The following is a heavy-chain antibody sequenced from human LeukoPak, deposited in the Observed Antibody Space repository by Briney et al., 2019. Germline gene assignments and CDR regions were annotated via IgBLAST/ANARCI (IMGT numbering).Heavy chain of an antibody. CDR3: AGYDFWGGYPMGFYGMDV. Sequence: SETLSLTCAVYGGSFSGYYWSWIRQPPGKGLEWIGEINHSGSTNYNPSLKSRVTISVDTSKNQFSLKLSSVTAADTAVYYCAGYDFWGGYPMGFYGMDVWGQGTTVTVSS. CDR2: INHSGST. J-gene: IGHJ6*02. D-gene: IGHD3-3*01. V-gene: IGHV4-34*01. CDR1: GGSFSGYY.